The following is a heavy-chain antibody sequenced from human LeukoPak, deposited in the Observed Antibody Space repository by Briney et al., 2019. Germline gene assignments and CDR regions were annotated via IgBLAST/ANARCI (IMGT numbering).Heavy chain of an antibody. CDR3: ASTLVGYYDSSGYYFDY. CDR2: IIPILGIA. CDR1: GYTISDYF. J-gene: IGHJ4*02. D-gene: IGHD3-22*01. V-gene: IGHV1-69*02. Sequence: SVKVSCKASGYTISDYFMHWVRQAPGQGLEWMGRIIPILGIANYAQKFQGRVTITADKSTSTAYMELSSLRSEDTAVYYCASTLVGYYDSSGYYFDYWGQGTLVTVSS.